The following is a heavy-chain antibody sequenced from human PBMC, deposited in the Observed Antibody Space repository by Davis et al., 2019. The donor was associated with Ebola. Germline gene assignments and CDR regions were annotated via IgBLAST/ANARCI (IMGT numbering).Heavy chain of an antibody. CDR2: TYYRSKWYN. CDR1: GDSVSSNSAA. Sequence: SQTLSLTCAISGDSVSSNSAAWNWIRQSPSRGLEWLGRTYYRSKWYNDYAVSVKSRITINPDTSKNQFSLQLNSVTPEDTAVYYCAKDGTIFGVVNHYYYYGMDVWGQGTTVTVSS. CDR3: AKDGTIFGVVNHYYYYGMDV. V-gene: IGHV6-1*01. D-gene: IGHD3-3*01. J-gene: IGHJ6*02.